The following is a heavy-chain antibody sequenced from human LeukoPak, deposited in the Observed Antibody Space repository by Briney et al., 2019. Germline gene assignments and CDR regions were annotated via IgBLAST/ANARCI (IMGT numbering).Heavy chain of an antibody. V-gene: IGHV4-38-2*01. CDR1: GYSISSGYY. J-gene: IGHJ3*02. CDR3: ARQEGSGSYYGINDAFDI. CDR2: IYHSGST. Sequence: SETLSLTCAVSGYSISSGYYWGWIRQPPGKGLEWIGSIYHSGSTYYNPSLKSRVTISVDKSKNQFSLKLSSVTAADTAVYYCARQEGSGSYYGINDAFDIWGQGTMVTVSS. D-gene: IGHD1-26*01.